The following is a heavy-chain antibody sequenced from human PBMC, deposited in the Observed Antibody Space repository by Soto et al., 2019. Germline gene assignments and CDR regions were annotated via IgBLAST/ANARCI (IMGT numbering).Heavy chain of an antibody. V-gene: IGHV1-69*13. CDR2: IIPIFGTA. CDR3: AIDRRAVTCWFDP. J-gene: IGHJ5*02. Sequence: SVKVSCKASGGTFSSYAISWVRQAPGQGLEWMGGIIPIFGTANYAQKFQGRVTITADESTSTAYMELSSLRSEDTAVYYCAIDRRAVTCWFDPWGQGTLVTVSS. CDR1: GGTFSSYA. D-gene: IGHD4-4*01.